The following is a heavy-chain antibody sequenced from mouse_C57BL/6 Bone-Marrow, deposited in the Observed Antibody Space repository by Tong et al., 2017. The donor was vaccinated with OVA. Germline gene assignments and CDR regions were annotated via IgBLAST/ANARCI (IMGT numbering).Heavy chain of an antibody. CDR3: TTIRGNFAMDY. CDR1: GYTFTGYW. Sequence: EVQLQESGAELMKPGASVKLSCKATGYTFTGYWIEWVKQRPEQGLEWIGWIDPENGDTEYASKFQGKATITADTSSNTAYLQLSSLTSEDTAVYYCTTIRGNFAMDYWGQGTSVTVSS. CDR2: IDPENGDT. J-gene: IGHJ4*01. V-gene: IGHV14-4*01.